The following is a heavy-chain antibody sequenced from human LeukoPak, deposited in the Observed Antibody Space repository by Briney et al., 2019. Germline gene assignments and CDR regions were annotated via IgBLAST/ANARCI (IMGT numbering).Heavy chain of an antibody. D-gene: IGHD6-19*01. V-gene: IGHV1-69*06. CDR2: IIPIFGTA. Sequence: GASVKVSCKASGGTFSSYAISWVRQAPGQGLEWMGGIIPIFGTANYAQKFQGRVTITADKSTSTAYMELSSLRSEDTAVYYCARVGSSIAVAGRLDYWGQGTLVTVSS. CDR3: ARVGSSIAVAGRLDY. CDR1: GGTFSSYA. J-gene: IGHJ4*02.